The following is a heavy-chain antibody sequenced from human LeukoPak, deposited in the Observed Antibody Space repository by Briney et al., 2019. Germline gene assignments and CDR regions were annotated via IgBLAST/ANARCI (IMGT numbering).Heavy chain of an antibody. CDR3: ARESEWVSPWIQLFRKSSIDY. V-gene: IGHV4-4*02. J-gene: IGHJ4*02. D-gene: IGHD5-18*01. CDR2: IYHSGST. Sequence: SETLSLTCAVSGGSISGSNWWSWVRQPPGKGLEWIGEIYHSGSTNYNPSLKGRVTISVDKSKNQFSLKLSSVTAADTAVYYCARESEWVSPWIQLFRKSSIDYWGQGTLVTVSS. CDR1: GGSISGSNW.